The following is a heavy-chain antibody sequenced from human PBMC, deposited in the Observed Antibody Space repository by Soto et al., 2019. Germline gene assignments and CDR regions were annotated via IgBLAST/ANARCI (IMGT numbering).Heavy chain of an antibody. D-gene: IGHD6-19*01. Sequence: GGSLRLSCAASGFTFSSYGMHWVRQAPGKGLEWVAVISYDGSNKYYADSVKGRFTISRDNSKNTLYLQMNSLRAEDTAVYYCAKDSGPGYSSGWYPLPLFDYWGQGTLVTVSS. CDR3: AKDSGPGYSSGWYPLPLFDY. CDR1: GFTFSSYG. CDR2: ISYDGSNK. V-gene: IGHV3-30*18. J-gene: IGHJ4*02.